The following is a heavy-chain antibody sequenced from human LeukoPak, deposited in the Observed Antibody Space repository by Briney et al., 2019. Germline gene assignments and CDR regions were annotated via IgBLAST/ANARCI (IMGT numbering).Heavy chain of an antibody. J-gene: IGHJ6*02. Sequence: SVKVSCKASGGTFSSHAISWVRQAPGQGLEWMGGIIPIFGTANYAQKFQGRVTITADESTSTAYTELSSLRSEDTAVYYCAREKKSCSSTSCYPTSMDVWGQGTTVTVSS. V-gene: IGHV1-69*01. CDR3: AREKKSCSSTSCYPTSMDV. D-gene: IGHD2-2*01. CDR1: GGTFSSHA. CDR2: IIPIFGTA.